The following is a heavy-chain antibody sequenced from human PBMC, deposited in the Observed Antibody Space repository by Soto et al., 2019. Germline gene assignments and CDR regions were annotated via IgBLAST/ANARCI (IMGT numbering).Heavy chain of an antibody. V-gene: IGHV4-4*07. CDR2: IYNGGNT. CDR3: ARDGSDSYGLDV. D-gene: IGHD3-10*01. Sequence: SETLSLICTVSGGSISSYYWSWIRQSAGKGLEWIGRIYNGGNTQYNPSLKSRVTMSADTSKNQFSLRLNSVTAADTAVYYCARDGSDSYGLDVWGQGTTVTVSS. J-gene: IGHJ6*02. CDR1: GGSISSYY.